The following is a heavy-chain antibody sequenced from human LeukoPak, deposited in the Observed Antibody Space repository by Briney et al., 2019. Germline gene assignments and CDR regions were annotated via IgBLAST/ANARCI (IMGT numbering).Heavy chain of an antibody. CDR2: IYYSGST. Sequence: PSETLSLTCTVSGGSISSSSYYWGWIRQPPGKGLEWIGSIYYSGSTYYNPSLKSRVTISVDTSKNQFSLKLSSVTAADTAVYYCARIRGDIVVVVAATYAFDTWGQGTMVTVSS. J-gene: IGHJ3*02. CDR3: ARIRGDIVVVVAATYAFDT. CDR1: GGSISSSSYY. V-gene: IGHV4-39*07. D-gene: IGHD2-15*01.